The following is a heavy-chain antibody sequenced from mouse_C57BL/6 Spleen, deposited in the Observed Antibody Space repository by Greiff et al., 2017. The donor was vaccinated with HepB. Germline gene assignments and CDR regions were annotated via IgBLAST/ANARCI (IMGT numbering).Heavy chain of an antibody. J-gene: IGHJ2*01. Sequence: EVQLQESGPGLVKPSQSLSLTCSVTGYSITSGYYWNWIRQFPGNKLEWMGYISYDGSNNYNPSLKNRISITRDTSKNQFFLKLNSVTTEDTATYYCARGDGYYVTPFDYWGQGTTLTVSS. CDR2: ISYDGSN. V-gene: IGHV3-6*01. CDR3: ARGDGYYVTPFDY. D-gene: IGHD2-3*01. CDR1: GYSITSGYY.